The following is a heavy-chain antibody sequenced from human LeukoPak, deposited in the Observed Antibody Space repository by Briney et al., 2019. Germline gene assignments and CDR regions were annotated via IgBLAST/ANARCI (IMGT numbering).Heavy chain of an antibody. CDR1: GFTFSTYA. D-gene: IGHD3-3*01. CDR2: ISARDGST. J-gene: IGHJ4*02. Sequence: GGSLRLSCVASGFTFSTYAMGWVRQAPGKGPEWVSGISARDGSTYYADSVMGRFTISRDSSKNTLYLQMNSLRAEDTAVYYCAKEKGVVGNPYLDYWGQGTLVTVSS. CDR3: AKEKGVVGNPYLDY. V-gene: IGHV3-23*01.